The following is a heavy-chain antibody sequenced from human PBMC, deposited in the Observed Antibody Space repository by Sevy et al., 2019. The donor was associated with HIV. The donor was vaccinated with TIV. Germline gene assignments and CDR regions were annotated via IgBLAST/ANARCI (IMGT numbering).Heavy chain of an antibody. CDR1: GFTFNNYW. Sequence: GGSLRLSCAASGFTFNNYWMNWVRQAPGKGLEWVANIKQGGSEKYYVDSVKGRFTISRDDAKKSLYLQMTSLRAEDTALYYCARGGPLMDTARIPWGMDVWGEGTTVSVSS. V-gene: IGHV3-7*01. J-gene: IGHJ6*04. CDR2: IKQGGSEK. D-gene: IGHD5-18*01. CDR3: ARGGPLMDTARIPWGMDV.